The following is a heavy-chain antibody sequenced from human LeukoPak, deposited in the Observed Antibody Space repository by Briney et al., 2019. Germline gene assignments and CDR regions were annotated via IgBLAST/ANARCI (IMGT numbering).Heavy chain of an antibody. V-gene: IGHV4-4*07. Sequence: PSETLSLTCTVSGGSISSFYWSWIRQPAGKGLEWIGRIYTSGSTNYNPSLKSRVTMSVDTSKNQFSLKLSSVTAADTAVYYCARRIGYCSSTSCFYDYWGQGTLVTVSS. CDR1: GGSISSFY. J-gene: IGHJ4*02. D-gene: IGHD2-2*01. CDR2: IYTSGST. CDR3: ARRIGYCSSTSCFYDY.